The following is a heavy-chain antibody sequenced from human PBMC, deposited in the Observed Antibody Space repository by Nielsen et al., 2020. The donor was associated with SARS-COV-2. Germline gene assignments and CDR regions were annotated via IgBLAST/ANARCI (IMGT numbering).Heavy chain of an antibody. V-gene: IGHV3-66*01. D-gene: IGHD5-18*01. CDR3: AKGTTAMVKSMVLFWDF. Sequence: GGSLRLSCAASGFTVSSNYMSWVRQAPGKGLEWVSVIYSGGSTYYADSVKGRFTISRDNSKNTLYLQMNSLRAEETAVYYCAKGTTAMVKSMVLFWDFWGQGTLVTVSS. CDR1: GFTVSSNY. CDR2: IYSGGST. J-gene: IGHJ4*02.